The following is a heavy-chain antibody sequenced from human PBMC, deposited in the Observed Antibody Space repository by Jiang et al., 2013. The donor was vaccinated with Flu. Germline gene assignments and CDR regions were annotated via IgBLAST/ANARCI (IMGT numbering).Heavy chain of an antibody. Sequence: GGLVQPGGSLRLSCAASGFTFSSYDVHWVRQATGKGLEWVSAIGTAGDTYYPGSVKGRFTISRENAKNSLYLQMNSLRAGDTAVYYCARAGLPRSYGLVGGFDYWGQGTLVTVSS. D-gene: IGHD4-17*01. CDR2: IGTAGDT. CDR1: GFTFSSYD. V-gene: IGHV3-13*01. J-gene: IGHJ4*02. CDR3: ARAGLPRSYGLVGGFDY.